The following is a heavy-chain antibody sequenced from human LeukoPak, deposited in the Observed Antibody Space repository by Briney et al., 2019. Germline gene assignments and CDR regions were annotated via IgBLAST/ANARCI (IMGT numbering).Heavy chain of an antibody. J-gene: IGHJ5*02. Sequence: AGGSLRLSCAASGFTFSDYYMTWIRQAPGKGLEWVSYIGSSGSTIYYADSVKGRFTISRDNAKNSLYLQMNSLRAEDTAVYYCARAAYDILTGYPPQFDPRGQGTLVTVSS. CDR1: GFTFSDYY. D-gene: IGHD3-9*01. CDR3: ARAAYDILTGYPPQFDP. V-gene: IGHV3-11*01. CDR2: IGSSGSTI.